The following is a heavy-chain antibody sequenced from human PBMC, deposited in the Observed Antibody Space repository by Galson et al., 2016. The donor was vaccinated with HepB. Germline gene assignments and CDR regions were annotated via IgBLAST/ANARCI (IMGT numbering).Heavy chain of an antibody. D-gene: IGHD3-16*01. J-gene: IGHJ4*02. V-gene: IGHV5-51*01. Sequence: QSGAEVKRPGESLKISCKASGYSFTKYWIGWVRQMPGKGLEWMGIVYPGDSDTRYSPSFQGQVTISADKSIFTAYLQWSSLKASDTAMYYCARHAPEGEPDYFDYWGQGTLVIVSS. CDR3: ARHAPEGEPDYFDY. CDR2: VYPGDSDT. CDR1: GYSFTKYW.